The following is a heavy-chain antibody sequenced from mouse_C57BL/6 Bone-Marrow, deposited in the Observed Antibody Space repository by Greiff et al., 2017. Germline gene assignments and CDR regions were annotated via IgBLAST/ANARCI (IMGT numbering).Heavy chain of an antibody. V-gene: IGHV1-85*01. Sequence: VQLQQSGPELVKPGASVKLSCTASGFTFTSYDINWVKQRPGQGLEWIGWIYPRDGSTKYNEKFKGKATLTVDPSSSTAYVERHSLTSEDSAVYICARDYGSSYWYVDVWGKGTTVTVSS. CDR1: GFTFTSYD. CDR2: IYPRDGST. J-gene: IGHJ1*03. CDR3: ARDYGSSYWYVDV. D-gene: IGHD1-1*01.